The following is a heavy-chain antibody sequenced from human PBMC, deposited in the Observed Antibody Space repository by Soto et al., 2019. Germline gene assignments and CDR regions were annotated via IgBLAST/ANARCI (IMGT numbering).Heavy chain of an antibody. CDR3: AKSICRGASCYSDY. D-gene: IGHD1-26*01. V-gene: IGHV3-23*01. CDR1: GFTFTSYD. J-gene: IGHJ4*02. CDR2: LSSGGTT. Sequence: EVQLLESGGGLVQPGGSLRLSCAASGFTFTSYDMRWVRQAPGKGLEWVSTLSSGGTTYYANSVKGRFTISRDNSKNTLYLQMNSLRAEDTAVYYCAKSICRGASCYSDYWGQGTLVTVST.